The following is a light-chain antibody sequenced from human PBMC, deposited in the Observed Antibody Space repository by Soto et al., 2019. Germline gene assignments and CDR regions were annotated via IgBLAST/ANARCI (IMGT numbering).Light chain of an antibody. V-gene: IGKV3-20*01. J-gene: IGKJ1*01. CDR1: ESVSSSF. CDR3: QHYGNSLWT. Sequence: EVVLTQSPGTLSLSPGERATLSCRASESVSSSFLTWYQQKPGQDPRLLIYRTSNRVTGIPDRFSGSGSGTDFTLTISRLEPEDFAVYFCQHYGNSLWTFGQGTKVEIK. CDR2: RTS.